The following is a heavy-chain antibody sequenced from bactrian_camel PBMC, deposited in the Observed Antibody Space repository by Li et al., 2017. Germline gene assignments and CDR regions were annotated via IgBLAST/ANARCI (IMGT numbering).Heavy chain of an antibody. CDR3: AKGTYSDSSP. CDR1: AFTLDDSY. D-gene: IGHD4*01. J-gene: IGHJ4*01. CDR2: TISRQGVA. V-gene: IGHV3S63*01. Sequence: HVQLVESGGGSVQVGGSLRLSCAASAFTLDDSYIGWYRRAPGNECELVSTISRQGVAFYGDLAKGRFTIPRDNAKNTLYLQLNSLKTEDTAMYYCAKGTYSDSSPRGQGTQV.